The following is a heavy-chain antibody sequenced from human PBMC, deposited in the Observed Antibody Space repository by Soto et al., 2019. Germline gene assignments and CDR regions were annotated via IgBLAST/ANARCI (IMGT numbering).Heavy chain of an antibody. CDR1: GFTVSRSY. CDR3: ARDTYYYDSSGQPY. V-gene: IGHV3-53*01. D-gene: IGHD3-22*01. CDR2: IYSGGST. J-gene: IGHJ4*02. Sequence: EVQLVESGGGVIQPGGSLRVSCAASGFTVSRSYMSWVRQAPGKGLEWVSVIYSGGSTNYADSVKGRFTISRYNSKNTLYLQMNSLRVEDTAVYYCARDTYYYDSSGQPYWGQGTLVTVSS.